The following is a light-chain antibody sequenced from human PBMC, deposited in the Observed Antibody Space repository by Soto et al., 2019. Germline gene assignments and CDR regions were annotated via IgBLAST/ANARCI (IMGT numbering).Light chain of an antibody. CDR3: QQYNTFST. CDR1: QSISTW. CDR2: DAS. J-gene: IGKJ1*01. Sequence: IPMSHSPSKLSASVLYRVTITFRASQSISTWLAWYQQKPGKAPKLLIFDASTLQSGVPSRFSGSGSGTEFTLTISSLQPDDFATYYCQQYNTFSTFGQGTKVDIK. V-gene: IGKV1-5*01.